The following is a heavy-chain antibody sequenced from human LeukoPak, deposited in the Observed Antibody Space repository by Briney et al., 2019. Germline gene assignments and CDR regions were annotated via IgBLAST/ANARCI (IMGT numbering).Heavy chain of an antibody. D-gene: IGHD2-2*01. CDR3: ARVRYAAWYYYYGMDV. CDR2: IYYSGST. J-gene: IGHJ6*02. CDR1: GGSVSSGSYY. V-gene: IGHV4-61*01. Sequence: SETLSLTCTVSGGSVSSGSYYWSWIRQPPGKGLEWIGYIYYSGSTNYNPSLKSRVTISVDTSKNQFSLKLSSVTAADTAVYYCARVRYAAWYYYYGMDVWGQGTTVTVSS.